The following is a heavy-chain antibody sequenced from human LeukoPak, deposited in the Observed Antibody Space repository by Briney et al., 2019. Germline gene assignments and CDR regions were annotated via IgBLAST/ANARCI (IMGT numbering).Heavy chain of an antibody. CDR1: GFTFSSYA. D-gene: IGHD6-13*01. CDR3: ARRKGRVYYFDY. Sequence: GGSLRLSCAASGFTFSSYAMSWVRQAPGKGLEWVSAISGSGGSTYYADSVKGRFTISRDNSKNTLYLQMNSLRAEDTAVYYCARRKGRVYYFDYWAREPWSPSPQ. J-gene: IGHJ4*02. CDR2: ISGSGGST. V-gene: IGHV3-23*01.